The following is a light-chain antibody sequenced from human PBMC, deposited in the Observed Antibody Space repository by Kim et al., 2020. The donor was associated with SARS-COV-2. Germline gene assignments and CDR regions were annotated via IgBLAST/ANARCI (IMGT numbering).Light chain of an antibody. CDR2: DVS. J-gene: IGLJ3*02. CDR3: SSYTSSSTLV. Sequence: QSALTQPASVSGSPGQSITISCTGTSSDVGGYNYVSWYQQHPGKAPKLMIYDVSKRPSGVSNRFSGYKSGNTASLTISGLQAEDEADYYCSSYTSSSTLVFGGGTQLTVL. V-gene: IGLV2-14*01. CDR1: SSDVGGYNY.